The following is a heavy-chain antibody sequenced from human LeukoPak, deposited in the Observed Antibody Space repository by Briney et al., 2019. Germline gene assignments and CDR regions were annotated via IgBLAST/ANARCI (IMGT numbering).Heavy chain of an antibody. V-gene: IGHV3-21*01. Sequence: GGSLRLSCAASGFTFSSYNMNWVRQAPGKGLEWVSSISSSSSYIYYADSVKGRFTISRDNAKNSLYLQMNSLRAEDTAVYYCARAVGGYDYVWGSYRHKRGGLDYWGQGTLVTVSS. D-gene: IGHD3-16*02. CDR1: GFTFSSYN. CDR3: ARAVGGYDYVWGSYRHKRGGLDY. J-gene: IGHJ4*02. CDR2: ISSSSSYI.